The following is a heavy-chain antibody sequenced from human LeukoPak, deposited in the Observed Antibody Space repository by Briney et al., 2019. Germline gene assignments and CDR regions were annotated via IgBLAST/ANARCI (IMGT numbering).Heavy chain of an antibody. CDR1: GFTFSNYW. V-gene: IGHV3-23*01. Sequence: GGSLRLSCAASGFTFSNYWMSWVRQAPGKRLEWVSAITGSGDITYYADSVKGRFTISRDNSKNTLYVEMNTLRAEDTAVYYCAKWGDFDILTGYYVPDFWGQGTLVTVSS. CDR3: AKWGDFDILTGYYVPDF. D-gene: IGHD3-9*01. J-gene: IGHJ4*02. CDR2: ITGSGDIT.